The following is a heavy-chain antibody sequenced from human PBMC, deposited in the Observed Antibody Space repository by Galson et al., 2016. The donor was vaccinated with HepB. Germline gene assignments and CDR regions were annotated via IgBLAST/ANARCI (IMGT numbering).Heavy chain of an antibody. Sequence: SGAEVKKPGESLKISCKSSGYSFTNDWIAWVRQMPGKGLEWMGIIYPGDSDTRYSPSFEDQVTISADKSRSTAYLQWRRLKASDTGKYYCWRANDCESGSGDHAAWGQGTLVSGSS. CDR1: GYSFTNDW. V-gene: IGHV5-51*03. J-gene: IGHJ5*02. D-gene: IGHD3-22*01. CDR2: IYPGDSDT. CDR3: WRANDCESGSGDHAA.